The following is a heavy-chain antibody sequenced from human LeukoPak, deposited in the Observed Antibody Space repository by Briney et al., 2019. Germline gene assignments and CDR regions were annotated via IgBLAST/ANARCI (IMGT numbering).Heavy chain of an antibody. CDR3: AKVKALITIFGVVPPWGMDV. CDR1: GFTVSSNY. Sequence: PGGSLRLSCAASGFTVSSNYMSWVRQAPGKGLEWVSVIYSGGTIYYADSVKGRFTISRDSAKNTLYLEMNSLRAEDTAVYYCAKVKALITIFGVVPPWGMDVWGQGTTVTVSS. V-gene: IGHV3-53*01. D-gene: IGHD3-3*01. CDR2: IYSGGTI. J-gene: IGHJ6*02.